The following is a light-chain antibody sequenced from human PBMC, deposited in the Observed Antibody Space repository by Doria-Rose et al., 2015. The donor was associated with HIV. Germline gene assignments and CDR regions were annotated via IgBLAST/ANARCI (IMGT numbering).Light chain of an antibody. CDR3: GGWGDSLNGPV. Sequence: QPVLTQPPSASGTPGQRVTISCSGSSSNIGSNTVDWYQQLPGTAPKLIMYLTNQRPSGVADRFSVSKSGASASLAISGLQSEDEATYYCGGWGDSLNGPVFGGGTKLTVL. J-gene: IGLJ2*01. CDR2: LTN. V-gene: IGLV1-44*01. CDR1: SSNIGSNT.